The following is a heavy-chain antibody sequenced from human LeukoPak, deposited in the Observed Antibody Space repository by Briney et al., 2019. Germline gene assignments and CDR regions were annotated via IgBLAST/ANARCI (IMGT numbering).Heavy chain of an antibody. CDR3: SRGPIQLWLHNAMDV. CDR2: IRSKAYRGTT. J-gene: IGHJ6*02. Sequence: GGSLRLSCTPSVFIFGDHAMRWVRQSPGKGLEGVGFIRSKAYRGTTEYAESVKGRFTISRDDSKSIAYLQMNSLKTEDTAVYFCSRGPIQLWLHNAMDVWGQGTTVTVSS. CDR1: VFIFGDHA. D-gene: IGHD5-18*01. V-gene: IGHV3-49*04.